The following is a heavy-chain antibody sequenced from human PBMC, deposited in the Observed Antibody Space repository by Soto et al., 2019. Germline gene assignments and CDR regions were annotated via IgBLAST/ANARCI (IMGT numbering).Heavy chain of an antibody. Sequence: PGGSLRLSCAASGFTFSNAWMSWVRQAPGKGLEWVGRIKSKTDGGTTDYAAPVKGRFIISRDDSKNTLYLQMNSLKTEDTAVYYCTTVLLWFGELIPPDYWGQGTLVTVSS. D-gene: IGHD3-10*01. J-gene: IGHJ4*02. V-gene: IGHV3-15*01. CDR3: TTVLLWFGELIPPDY. CDR2: IKSKTDGGTT. CDR1: GFTFSNAW.